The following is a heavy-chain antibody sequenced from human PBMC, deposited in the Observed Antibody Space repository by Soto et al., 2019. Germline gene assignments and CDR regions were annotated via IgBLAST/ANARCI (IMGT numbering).Heavy chain of an antibody. CDR1: GYTFTSYD. Sequence: ASVKVSCKASGYTFTSYDINWVRQATGQGLEWMGWMNPNSGNTGYAQKVQGRVTMTRNTSISTAYMELSSLRSEDTAVYYCARALAEDYGPMYGMDVWGQGTTVTVSS. J-gene: IGHJ6*02. CDR3: ARALAEDYGPMYGMDV. D-gene: IGHD4-17*01. V-gene: IGHV1-8*01. CDR2: MNPNSGNT.